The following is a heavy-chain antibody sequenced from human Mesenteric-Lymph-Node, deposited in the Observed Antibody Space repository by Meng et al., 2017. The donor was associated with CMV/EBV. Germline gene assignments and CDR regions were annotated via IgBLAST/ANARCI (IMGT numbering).Heavy chain of an antibody. CDR1: GFTFGSYG. V-gene: IGHV3-30*02. Sequence: GESLKISCVGSGFTFGSYGMHWVRQAPGKGLEWVAFIPYDGGDKYYVDSVKGRFTISRDNSKNTLYLQMSSLRAEDTAVYFCAKSPARGYCSSTSCYFDYWGQGTLVTVSS. J-gene: IGHJ4*02. CDR3: AKSPARGYCSSTSCYFDY. D-gene: IGHD2-2*01. CDR2: IPYDGGDK.